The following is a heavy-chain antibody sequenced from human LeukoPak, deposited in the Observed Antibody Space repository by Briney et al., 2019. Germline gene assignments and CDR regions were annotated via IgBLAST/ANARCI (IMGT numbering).Heavy chain of an antibody. V-gene: IGHV4-34*01. D-gene: IGHD2-15*01. CDR3: ARDGDCSGGSCYFDY. Sequence: SETLSLTCAVYGGSFSGYYWSWIRQPPGKGLEWIGEINHSGSTNYNPSLQSRVTISVDTSKNQFSLKLSSVTAADTAVYYCARDGDCSGGSCYFDYWGQGTLVTVSS. CDR1: GGSFSGYY. CDR2: INHSGST. J-gene: IGHJ4*02.